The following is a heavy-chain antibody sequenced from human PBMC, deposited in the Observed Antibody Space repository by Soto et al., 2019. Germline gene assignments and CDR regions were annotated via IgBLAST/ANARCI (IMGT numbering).Heavy chain of an antibody. Sequence: GPLRLSCAAPVFTCNIYGMHWVRHAPDKGLEWVALISYDGINQYYADSVKGRFTISRDNSKNTLFLQMNSLRADDTAVYYCAKDQASGQGSFDSWGQGTLVNVSS. CDR2: ISYDGINQ. CDR1: VFTCNIYG. CDR3: AKDQASGQGSFDS. V-gene: IGHV3-30*18. J-gene: IGHJ4*02.